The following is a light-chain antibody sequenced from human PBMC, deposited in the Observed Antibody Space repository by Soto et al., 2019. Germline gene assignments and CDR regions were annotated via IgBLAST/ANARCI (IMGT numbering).Light chain of an antibody. CDR1: QSISSY. CDR2: AAS. V-gene: IGKV1-39*01. J-gene: IGKJ5*01. CDR3: QQSYSTPIT. Sequence: EIQMTQSPSSLSASVGDIVTMTCRASQSISSYLNWYQQKPGKAPKLLIYAASSLQSGVPSRFSGSGSGTDFTLTISSLQPEDFATYYCQQSYSTPITFGQGTRPEIK.